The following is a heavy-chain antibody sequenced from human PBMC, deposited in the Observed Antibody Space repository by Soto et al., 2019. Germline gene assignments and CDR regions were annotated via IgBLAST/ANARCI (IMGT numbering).Heavy chain of an antibody. Sequence: ASVKVSCKASGYTFTGYYMHWVRQMPGKGLEWMGIIYPGDSDTRYSPSFQGQVTISADKSISTAYLQWSSLKASDTAMYYCAREGSGYGDYVPLDYWGQGTLVTVSS. CDR2: IYPGDSDT. CDR3: AREGSGYGDYVPLDY. CDR1: GYTFTGYY. D-gene: IGHD4-17*01. V-gene: IGHV5-51*01. J-gene: IGHJ4*02.